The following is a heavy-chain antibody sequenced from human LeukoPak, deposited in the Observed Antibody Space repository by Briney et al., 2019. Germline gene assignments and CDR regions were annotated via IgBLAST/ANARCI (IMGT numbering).Heavy chain of an antibody. V-gene: IGHV3-33*01. D-gene: IGHD4-17*01. J-gene: IGHJ4*02. Sequence: GGSLRLSCAASGFTFSSYGMHWVRQAPGKGLVWVAVIWYDGSNKYYADSVKGRFTISRDNSKNTLYLQMNSLRAEDTAVYYCARAHYGDPGTFDYWGQGTLVTVSS. CDR3: ARAHYGDPGTFDY. CDR1: GFTFSSYG. CDR2: IWYDGSNK.